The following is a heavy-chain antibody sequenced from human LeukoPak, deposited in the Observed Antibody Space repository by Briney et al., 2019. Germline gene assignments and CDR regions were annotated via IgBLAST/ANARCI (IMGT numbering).Heavy chain of an antibody. CDR2: IIPILGIA. V-gene: IGHV1-69*04. J-gene: IGHJ6*02. CDR1: GGTFSSYA. CDR3: ARPRGSYYYGMDV. Sequence: ASVKVSCKASGGTFSSYAISWVRQAPGQGLEWMGRIIPILGIANYAQKFRGRVTITADKSTSTAYMELSSLRSEDTAVYYCARPRGSYYYGMDVWGQGATVTVSS.